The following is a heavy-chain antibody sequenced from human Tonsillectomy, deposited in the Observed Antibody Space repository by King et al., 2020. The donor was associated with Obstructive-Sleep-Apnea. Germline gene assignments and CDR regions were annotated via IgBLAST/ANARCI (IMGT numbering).Heavy chain of an antibody. D-gene: IGHD6-13*01. CDR3: ASLTYSSTGGFDP. Sequence: VQLVESGGGVVQPGRSLRLSCAASGFTFSSYAMHWVRQAPGKGLEWVAVISYDGSNKYYADSGKGRFTISRDNSKNTLYLQMNSLRAEDTAVYYCASLTYSSTGGFDPWGQGTLVTVSS. CDR2: ISYDGSNK. V-gene: IGHV3-30*14. CDR1: GFTFSSYA. J-gene: IGHJ5*02.